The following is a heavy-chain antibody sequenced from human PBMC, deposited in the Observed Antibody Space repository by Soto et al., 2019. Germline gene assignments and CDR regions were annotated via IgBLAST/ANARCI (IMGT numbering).Heavy chain of an antibody. V-gene: IGHV1-69*12. CDR1: GGTFSSYA. CDR3: AREVVVAATGWFAP. CDR2: IIPIFGTA. Sequence: QVQLVQSGAEVKKPGSSVKVSCKASGGTFSSYAISWVRQAPGQGLEWMGGIIPIFGTANYAQKFQGRVTIXAXEXXSTAYMELSSLRSEDTAVYYCAREVVVAATGWFAPWGQGPLVTVSS. D-gene: IGHD2-15*01. J-gene: IGHJ5*02.